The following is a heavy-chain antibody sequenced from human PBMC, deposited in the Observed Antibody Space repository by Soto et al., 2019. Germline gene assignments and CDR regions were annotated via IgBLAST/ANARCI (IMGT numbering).Heavy chain of an antibody. Sequence: SGPTLVNPTQTLTLTCSFSGSSLSTNGVGVAWIRQPPGKALEWLALIYWDDDRRYNPSLKSRLTITKDTSKNQVVLTMTNMDPVDTATYYCAHSLIGYYYDSSGSNWFDPWGQGTLVTVSS. CDR3: AHSLIGYYYDSSGSNWFDP. J-gene: IGHJ5*02. CDR2: IYWDDDR. D-gene: IGHD3-22*01. CDR1: GSSLSTNGVG. V-gene: IGHV2-5*02.